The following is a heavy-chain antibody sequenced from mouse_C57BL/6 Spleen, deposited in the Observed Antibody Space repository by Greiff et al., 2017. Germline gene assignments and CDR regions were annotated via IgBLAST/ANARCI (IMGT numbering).Heavy chain of an antibody. J-gene: IGHJ3*01. CDR1: GYSFTGYY. CDR3: ARDDGAY. Sequence: EVQLQQSGPELVKPGASVKISCKASGYSFTGYYMNWVKQSPEKSLEWIGEINPSTGGTTYNQKFKAKATLTVDKSSSTAYMQLKSLTSEDSAVYYCARDDGAYGGQGTLVTVSA. D-gene: IGHD2-12*01. V-gene: IGHV1-42*01. CDR2: INPSTGGT.